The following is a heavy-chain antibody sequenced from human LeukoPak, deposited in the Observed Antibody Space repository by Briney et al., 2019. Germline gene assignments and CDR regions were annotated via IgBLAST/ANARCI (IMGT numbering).Heavy chain of an antibody. CDR1: GGSISSYY. J-gene: IGHJ4*02. D-gene: IGHD3-3*01. CDR2: IYYSGST. CDR3: ASPNYDFWSGSYGNFDY. Sequence: SETLSLTCTVSGGSISSYYWSWIRQPPGKGLEWIGYIYYSGSTNYNPSLKSRVTISVDTSKNQFSLKLSSVTAADTAVYYCASPNYDFWSGSYGNFDYWGQGTLVTVSS. V-gene: IGHV4-59*08.